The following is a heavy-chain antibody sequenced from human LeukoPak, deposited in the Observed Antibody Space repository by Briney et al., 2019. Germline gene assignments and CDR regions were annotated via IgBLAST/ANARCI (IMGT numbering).Heavy chain of an antibody. J-gene: IGHJ4*02. CDR3: ARRYSSGWSSYIDY. CDR2: ISRSGSTR. D-gene: IGHD6-19*01. Sequence: GGSLRLSCAPSVFTLSRYEMNGVPEAPGKGLEWVSYISRSGSTRYYGHPVTRRLSISRDNVKNSLYLQMNSLRAEDRAVYYCARRYSSGWSSYIDYWGQGGLVSVSS. V-gene: IGHV3-48*03. CDR1: VFTLSRYE.